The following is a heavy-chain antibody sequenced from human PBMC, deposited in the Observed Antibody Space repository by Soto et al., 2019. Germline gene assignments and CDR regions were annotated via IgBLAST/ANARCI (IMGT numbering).Heavy chain of an antibody. CDR2: ISGSGGTT. V-gene: IGHV3-23*01. CDR3: AKFFVETGSNSGWPWSFHY. D-gene: IGHD6-25*01. J-gene: IGHJ4*02. CDR1: GVTFSNYA. Sequence: EVQLLESGGGLVQPGRSLRLSCAASGVTFSNYAMSWVRQAPGQGPEWVSAISGSGGTTYYAASVKGRFTISRDNSKNTLFLHMNSRRAEDAAVYYCAKFFVETGSNSGWPWSFHYWGQGTLVTVSS.